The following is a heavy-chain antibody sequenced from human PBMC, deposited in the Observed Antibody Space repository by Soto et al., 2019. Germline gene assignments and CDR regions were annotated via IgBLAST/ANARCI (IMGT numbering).Heavy chain of an antibody. CDR2: IKSKTDGGTT. D-gene: IGHD1-7*01. V-gene: IGHV3-15*01. CDR3: TTDPQLELIWFEEDWFDP. CDR1: GFTFSNAW. Sequence: PGGSLRLSCAASGFTFSNAWMSWVRQAPGKGLEWVGRIKSKTDGGTTDYAAPVKGRFTISRDDSKNTLYLQMNSLKTEDTAVYYCTTDPQLELIWFEEDWFDPWGQGTLVTVSS. J-gene: IGHJ5*02.